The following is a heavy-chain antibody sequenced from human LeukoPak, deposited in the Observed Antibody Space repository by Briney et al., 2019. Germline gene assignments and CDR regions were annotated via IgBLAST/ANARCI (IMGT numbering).Heavy chain of an antibody. D-gene: IGHD2/OR15-2a*01. CDR1: GFTFTNYV. V-gene: IGHV3-21*01. Sequence: PGGSLRLSCVASGFTFTNYVMNWVRQVPGKGLEWVAHISTRTGSSGYADSVRSRFTISRDTARNSLYLEMNSLRVEDTAIYYRARDGGVEGSTTWFDPWGQGTQVTVSS. CDR3: ARDGGVEGSTTWFDP. CDR2: ISTRTGSS. J-gene: IGHJ5*02.